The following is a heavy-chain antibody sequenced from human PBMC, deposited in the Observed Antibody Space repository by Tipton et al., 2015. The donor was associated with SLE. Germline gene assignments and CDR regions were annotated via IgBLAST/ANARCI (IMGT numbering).Heavy chain of an antibody. CDR2: VYFDGST. CDR3: ARGPYGAAASYDY. J-gene: IGHJ4*02. CDR1: GVSISNYY. Sequence: TLSLTCYVTGVSISNYYWTWIRQPPGKGLEWIGYVYFDGSTNYNPSLKSRVTMSLDTSKNQFSLKLNSVTAADTAVYYCARGPYGAAASYDYWGQGTLVTVSS. D-gene: IGHD6-13*01. V-gene: IGHV4-59*01.